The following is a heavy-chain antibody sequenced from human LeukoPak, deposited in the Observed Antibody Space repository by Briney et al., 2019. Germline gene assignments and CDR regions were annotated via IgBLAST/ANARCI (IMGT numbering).Heavy chain of an antibody. CDR2: ISGSGGST. V-gene: IGHV3-23*01. CDR3: AKNLGYGYPGGSYFDY. J-gene: IGHJ4*02. D-gene: IGHD5-18*01. Sequence: QTGGSLRLSCAASGFTFSSYAMSWVRQAPGKGLEWVSAISGSGGSTYYADSVKGRFTISRDNSKNTLYLQMNSLRAEDTAVYYCAKNLGYGYPGGSYFDYWGQGTLVTVSS. CDR1: GFTFSSYA.